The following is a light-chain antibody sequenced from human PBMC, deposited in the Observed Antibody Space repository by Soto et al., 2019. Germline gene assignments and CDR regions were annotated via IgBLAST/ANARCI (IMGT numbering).Light chain of an antibody. CDR3: AVWDDSLSGRWV. V-gene: IGLV1-44*01. CDR2: SSS. Sequence: QSALTQPPSASGTPGQRVTISCSGSRSNIGSNTVNWYQHLPGSAPKLLIYSSSQRPSGVPDRFSGSKSGTSASLAISGLQSEDEADYYCAVWDDSLSGRWVFGGGTKLTVL. J-gene: IGLJ3*02. CDR1: RSNIGSNT.